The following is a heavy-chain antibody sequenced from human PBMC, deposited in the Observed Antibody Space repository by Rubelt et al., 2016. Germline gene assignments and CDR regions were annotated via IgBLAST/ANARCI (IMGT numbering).Heavy chain of an antibody. CDR3: ARGMPGATTEDIHYFDY. J-gene: IGHJ4*02. CDR1: S. D-gene: IGHD1-26*01. V-gene: IGHV3-21*01. CDR2: ISSSSSYI. Sequence: SMNWVRQAPGKGLEWVSSISSSSSYIYYADSVKGRFTISRDNAKNSLYLQMNSLRAEDTAVYYCARGMPGATTEDIHYFDYWGQGTLVTVSS.